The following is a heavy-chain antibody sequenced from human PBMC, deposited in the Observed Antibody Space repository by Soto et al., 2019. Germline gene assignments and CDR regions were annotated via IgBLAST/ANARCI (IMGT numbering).Heavy chain of an antibody. CDR2: ISSSSRDT. D-gene: IGHD3-22*01. CDR1: GFNFSDYY. Sequence: GGSLRLSCAASGFNFSDYYMTWIRQAPGKGLEWISYISSSSRDTEYADSVKGRFVISRDNAKRSMSLQMNSLRVEDTAVYYCARWLEVLTTSDSWGQGTLVTVSS. J-gene: IGHJ4*02. CDR3: ARWLEVLTTSDS. V-gene: IGHV3-11*06.